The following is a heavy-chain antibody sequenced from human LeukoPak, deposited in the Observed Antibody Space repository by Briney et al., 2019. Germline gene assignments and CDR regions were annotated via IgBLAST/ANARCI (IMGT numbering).Heavy chain of an antibody. V-gene: IGHV1-2*02. J-gene: IGHJ5*02. CDR1: GYTFTGYY. CDR3: ARGGVIAARRLVWFDP. Sequence: ASVKVSCKASGYTFTGYYMHWVRQAPGQGLEWMGWINPNSGGTNYAQKFQGRVTMTRDTSISTAYMELSRLRSDDTAVYYCARGGVIAARRLVWFDPWGQGTLVTVSS. D-gene: IGHD6-6*01. CDR2: INPNSGGT.